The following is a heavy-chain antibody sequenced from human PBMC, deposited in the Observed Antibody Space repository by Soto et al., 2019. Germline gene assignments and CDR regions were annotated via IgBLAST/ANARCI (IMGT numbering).Heavy chain of an antibody. V-gene: IGHV4-59*01. J-gene: IGHJ3*02. D-gene: IGHD3-10*01. Sequence: SETLSLTCTVSGGSISSYYWSWIRQPPGKGLEWIGYIYYSGSTNYNPSLKSRVTISVDTSKNQFSLKLSSVTAADMAVYYCARVWGGAFEIWGQGTMVTVSS. CDR2: IYYSGST. CDR1: GGSISSYY. CDR3: ARVWGGAFEI.